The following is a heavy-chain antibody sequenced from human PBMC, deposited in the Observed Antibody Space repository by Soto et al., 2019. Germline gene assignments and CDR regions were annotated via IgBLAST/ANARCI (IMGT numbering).Heavy chain of an antibody. J-gene: IGHJ5*02. CDR2: ISSSSSTI. CDR1: GFTFSSYS. D-gene: IGHD2-15*01. Sequence: GGSLRLSCAASGFTFSSYSMNWVRQAPGKGLEWVSYISSSSSTIYYADYVKGRFTISRDNAKNSLYLQMNSLRDEDTVVYYCARGEFVVIVVVVAATSNRYNWFDPWGQGTLVTVSS. V-gene: IGHV3-48*02. CDR3: ARGEFVVIVVVVAATSNRYNWFDP.